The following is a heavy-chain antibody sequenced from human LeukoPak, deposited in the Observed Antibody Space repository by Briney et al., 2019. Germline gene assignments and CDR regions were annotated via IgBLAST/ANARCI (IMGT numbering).Heavy chain of an antibody. CDR2: ISSSGSAI. CDR1: GFSLRENT. V-gene: IGHV3-48*04. D-gene: IGHD3-10*02. J-gene: IGHJ6*04. Sequence: PGGSLRLSCAASGFSLRENTMNWVRQAPGKGLEWVSYISSSGSAIYYADSVKGRFTISRDNAKNSLYLQMNSLRAEDTAVYYCAELGITMIGGVWGKGTTVTISS. CDR3: AELGITMIGGV.